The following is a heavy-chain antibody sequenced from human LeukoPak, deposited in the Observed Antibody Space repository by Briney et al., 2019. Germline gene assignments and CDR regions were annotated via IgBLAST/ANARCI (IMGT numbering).Heavy chain of an antibody. J-gene: IGHJ4*02. V-gene: IGHV3-74*01. CDR2: IDSDGRIT. CDR1: GFTFSSHW. CDR3: ARDYNWNPPDY. Sequence: GGSLRLSCAASGFTFSSHWMHWVRQVPGKGLVWVSRIDSDGRITTYADSVKGRFTISRDNAKNTLYLQMNTQRDEDTAVYYCARDYNWNPPDYWGQGTLVTVSS. D-gene: IGHD1-1*01.